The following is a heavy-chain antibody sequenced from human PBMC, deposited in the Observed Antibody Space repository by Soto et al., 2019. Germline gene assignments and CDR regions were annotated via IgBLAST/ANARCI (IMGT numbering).Heavy chain of an antibody. J-gene: IGHJ6*02. CDR3: ARDLYGGKAYYYYYGMDV. CDR1: GGTFSSYA. D-gene: IGHD4-17*01. V-gene: IGHV1-69*01. CDR2: IIPIFGTA. Sequence: QVQLVQSGAEGKKPGSSVKVSCKASGGTFSSYAISWVRQAPGQGLEWMGGIIPIFGTANYAQKFQGRVTITAEESTSTAYMELSSLRSEDTAVYYCARDLYGGKAYYYYYGMDVWGQGTTVTVSS.